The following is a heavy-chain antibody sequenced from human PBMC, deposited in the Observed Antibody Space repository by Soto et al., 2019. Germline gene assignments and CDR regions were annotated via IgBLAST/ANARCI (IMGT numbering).Heavy chain of an antibody. D-gene: IGHD6-13*01. CDR2: IKQDGSEK. CDR3: ATPPFDSSSFLFDY. CDR1: GFTFSSYW. J-gene: IGHJ4*02. V-gene: IGHV3-7*01. Sequence: EVQLVESGGGLVQPGGSLRLSCAASGFTFSSYWMSWVRQAPGKGLEWVANIKQDGSEKYYVDSVKGRFTISRDNAKNSCSLKMNALRAEDTAVYYGATPPFDSSSFLFDYGGQGTLVTVSS.